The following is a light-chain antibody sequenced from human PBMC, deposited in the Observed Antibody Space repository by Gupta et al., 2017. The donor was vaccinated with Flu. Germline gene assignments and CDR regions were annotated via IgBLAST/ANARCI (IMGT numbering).Light chain of an antibody. CDR3: QHYGSSLPIT. V-gene: IGKV3-20*01. CDR2: GSS. J-gene: IGKJ5*01. CDR1: QSVSSSY. Sequence: EIVLTQSPGTLSLSPGERATLSCRASQSVSSSYLAWYQQKPGQAPRLLIYGSSSRATGIPDRFSGSGSGTDFTLTISILEPEDFAVYYCQHYGSSLPITFGQGTRLEIK.